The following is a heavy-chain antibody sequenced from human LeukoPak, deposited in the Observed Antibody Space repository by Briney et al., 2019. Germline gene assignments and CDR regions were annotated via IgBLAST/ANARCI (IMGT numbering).Heavy chain of an antibody. D-gene: IGHD2-15*01. CDR3: ARVWGYCSGGTCYSIPFDY. CDR2: ISSSGSTI. CDR1: GFTFSDYY. J-gene: IGHJ4*02. V-gene: IGHV3-11*04. Sequence: GGSLRFSCAASGFTFSDYYMSWIRQAPGKGLEWVSYISSSGSTIYYADYVKGRFTISRDNAKNSLYLQMNSLRAEDTAVYYCARVWGYCSGGTCYSIPFDYWGQGTLVTVSS.